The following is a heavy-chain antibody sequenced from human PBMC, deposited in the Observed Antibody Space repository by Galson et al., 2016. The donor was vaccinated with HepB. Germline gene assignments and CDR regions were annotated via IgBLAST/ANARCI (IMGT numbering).Heavy chain of an antibody. CDR2: IYPSDSDT. Sequence: QSGAEVKKPGESLKISCKGSGYSFTTYWIGWVRQTPGKGLEWMGIIYPSDSDTRYSPSFQGQVTISADKSINTAYLQWSSLKASDTAMYYCAGLDSRPYLYYFDYWGQGTLVTVSS. J-gene: IGHJ4*02. V-gene: IGHV5-51*01. D-gene: IGHD3-22*01. CDR3: AGLDSRPYLYYFDY. CDR1: GYSFTTYW.